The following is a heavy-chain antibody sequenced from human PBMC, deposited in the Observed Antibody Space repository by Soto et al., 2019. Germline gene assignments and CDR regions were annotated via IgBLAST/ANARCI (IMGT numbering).Heavy chain of an antibody. CDR1: GGSINSYF. CDR2: TYHSGGT. CDR3: ERQSGVLYSWLDP. V-gene: IGHV4-59*08. Sequence: SETLSLTCTVSGGSINSYFWSWIRQPPGKGLEWIGYTYHSGGTKYNPSLKSRVTISVDKSKNQFSLKLTSVTAADTALYYCERQSGVLYSWLDPWGQGTLVTVPS. J-gene: IGHJ5*02. D-gene: IGHD2-8*02.